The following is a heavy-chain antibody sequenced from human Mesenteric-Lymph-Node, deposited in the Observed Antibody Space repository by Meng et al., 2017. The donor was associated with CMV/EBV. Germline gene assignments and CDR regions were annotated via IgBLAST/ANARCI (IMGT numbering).Heavy chain of an antibody. Sequence: ISWVRQDPGQGLEWMGGIIPMFGSTKYAQNLQGRVTITADEVTRTAYMELTSLKSDDTAVYYCARVAGDCSSSSCHIGGGAFDIWGQGTMVTVSS. J-gene: IGHJ3*02. V-gene: IGHV1-69*01. CDR2: IIPMFGST. D-gene: IGHD2-2*01. CDR3: ARVAGDCSSSSCHIGGGAFDI.